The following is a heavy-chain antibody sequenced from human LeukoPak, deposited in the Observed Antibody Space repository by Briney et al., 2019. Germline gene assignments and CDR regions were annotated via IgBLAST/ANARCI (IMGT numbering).Heavy chain of an antibody. D-gene: IGHD4-17*01. Sequence: GGSLRLSCAASGFTVSSNYLSWVRQAPGEGLEWVSVIYSGGSTYYTDSVKGRFTISRDNFKNTVHLQMNSLRAEDTAVYYCARVMSDYGDYVSFDYWGQGTLVTVSS. CDR2: IYSGGST. J-gene: IGHJ4*02. CDR3: ARVMSDYGDYVSFDY. CDR1: GFTVSSNY. V-gene: IGHV3-66*01.